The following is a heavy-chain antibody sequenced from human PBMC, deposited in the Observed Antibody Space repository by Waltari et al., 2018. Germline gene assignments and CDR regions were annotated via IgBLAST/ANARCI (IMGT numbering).Heavy chain of an antibody. D-gene: IGHD6-13*01. CDR3: ARGSQLVRDAFEI. V-gene: IGHV3-21*01. Sequence: EVQLVESGGGLVKPGGSLRLSCAASGFTFSSYSMNWVRQAPGKGLEGVSSISTGSSYIYYADSVKGRFTISRDNAKNSLYLQMNSLRAEDTAVYYCARGSQLVRDAFEIWGQGTMVTVSS. CDR1: GFTFSSYS. CDR2: ISTGSSYI. J-gene: IGHJ3*02.